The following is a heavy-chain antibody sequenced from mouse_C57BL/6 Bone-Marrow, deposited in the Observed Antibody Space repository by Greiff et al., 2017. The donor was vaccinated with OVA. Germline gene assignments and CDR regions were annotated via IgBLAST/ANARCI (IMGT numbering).Heavy chain of an antibody. CDR3: TGFYYYGSSYRYYFDY. V-gene: IGHV6-3*01. J-gene: IGHJ2*01. Sequence: EVKLQESGGGLVQPGGSMKLSCVASGFTFSNYWLNWVRQSPEKGLEWVAQIRLKSDNYATHYAESVKGRFTISRDDSKSSVYLQMNNLRAEDTGIYYCTGFYYYGSSYRYYFDYWGQGTTLTVSS. CDR2: IRLKSDNYAT. CDR1: GFTFSNYW. D-gene: IGHD1-1*01.